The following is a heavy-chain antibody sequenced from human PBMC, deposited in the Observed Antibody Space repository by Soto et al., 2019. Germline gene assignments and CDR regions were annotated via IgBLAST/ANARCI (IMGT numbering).Heavy chain of an antibody. J-gene: IGHJ4*02. CDR3: ARSDSIVVVPAAMHYFDY. D-gene: IGHD2-2*01. CDR1: GGTFSNYA. Sequence: ASVKVSCKASGGTFSNYAISWVRQAPGQGLEWMGGIIPIFGTANYAQKFQGRVTITADESTSTAYMELSSLRSEDTAVYYCARSDSIVVVPAAMHYFDYWGQGTLVTVS. V-gene: IGHV1-69*13. CDR2: IIPIFGTA.